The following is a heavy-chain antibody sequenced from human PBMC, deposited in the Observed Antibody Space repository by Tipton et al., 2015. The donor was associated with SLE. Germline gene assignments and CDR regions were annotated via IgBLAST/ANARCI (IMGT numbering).Heavy chain of an antibody. J-gene: IGHJ3*02. CDR2: VYYTGTT. Sequence: TLSLTCTVSGGSISTYYWNWIRQSPGKGLEWIGCVYYTGTTNYNPSLKSRVTMSVDTSKNQFSLKLRSVTAADTALYYCAREMGRQAFDIWGQGTMVTVSS. CDR3: AREMGRQAFDI. D-gene: IGHD2-8*01. V-gene: IGHV4-59*01. CDR1: GGSISTYY.